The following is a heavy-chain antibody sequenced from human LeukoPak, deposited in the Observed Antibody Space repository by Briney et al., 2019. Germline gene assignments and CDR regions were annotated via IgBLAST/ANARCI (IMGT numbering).Heavy chain of an antibody. J-gene: IGHJ4*02. D-gene: IGHD5-24*01. CDR3: AGGGGDGYNPFDY. V-gene: IGHV3-53*01. CDR2: IYSGGST. Sequence: VSVIYSGGSTYYADSLKGRFTISRDNSKNTLYLQINSLRAEDTAVYYCAGGGGDGYNPFDYWGQGTLVTVSS.